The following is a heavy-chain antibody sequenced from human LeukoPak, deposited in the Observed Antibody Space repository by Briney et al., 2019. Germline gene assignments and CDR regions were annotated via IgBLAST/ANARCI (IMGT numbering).Heavy chain of an antibody. V-gene: IGHV3-11*04. D-gene: IGHD3-10*01. J-gene: IGHJ4*02. CDR3: ARNEFGELYHY. CDR1: GFTVSDYY. Sequence: GGSLRLSCAASGFTVSDYYMTWIRQAPGKGLDWVSYISFSGSTIYYADSVKGRFIISRDTAKNSLYLQMNSLRAEDTAVYYCARNEFGELYHYWGQGTLVTVSS. CDR2: ISFSGSTI.